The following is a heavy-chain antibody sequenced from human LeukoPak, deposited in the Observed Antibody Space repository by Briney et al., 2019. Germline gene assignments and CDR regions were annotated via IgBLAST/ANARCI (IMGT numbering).Heavy chain of an antibody. CDR3: ASPGAGDLDY. Sequence: PSETLSLTCAVYGGSFSGYYWSWIRQPPGKGLEWIGEINHSGSTNYNPSLKSRGTISVDTSKNQFSLKLSSGTAADTAVYYCASPGAGDLDYWGQGTLVTVSS. J-gene: IGHJ4*02. CDR2: INHSGST. D-gene: IGHD3-10*01. V-gene: IGHV4-34*01. CDR1: GGSFSGYY.